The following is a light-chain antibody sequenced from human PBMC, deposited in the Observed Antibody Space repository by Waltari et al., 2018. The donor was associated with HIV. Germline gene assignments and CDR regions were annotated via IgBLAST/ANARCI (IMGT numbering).Light chain of an antibody. J-gene: IGKJ1*01. CDR2: SAS. V-gene: IGKV3-15*01. CDR3: QQYNTWLWT. CDR1: QNIYSN. Sequence: EIVVTQSPATLSVSPGERATLSCRASQNIYSNLAWYQQKPGQPPRLLIYSASTRATGIPARFSGGGSGTEFTLTISSLQSEDFALYYCQQYNTWLWTFGHGTKVEIK.